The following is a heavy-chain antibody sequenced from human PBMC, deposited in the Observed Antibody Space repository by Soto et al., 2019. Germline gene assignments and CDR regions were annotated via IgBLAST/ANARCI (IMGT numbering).Heavy chain of an antibody. Sequence: GGSLRRSWAASGFTFSRFELHWVRQAPGKGLESISYMSSTGSTAYYACSVEGRFTISRDNANNSVYLQMDSLRAEETPLYYCSTAAWFPYLSFYWGQGA. D-gene: IGHD3-10*01. CDR2: MSSTGSTA. CDR1: GFTFSRFE. V-gene: IGHV3-48*03. CDR3: STAAWFPYLSFY. J-gene: IGHJ4*02.